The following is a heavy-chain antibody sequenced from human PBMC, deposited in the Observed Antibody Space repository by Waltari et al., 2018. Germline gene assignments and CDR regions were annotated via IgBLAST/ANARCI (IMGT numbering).Heavy chain of an antibody. D-gene: IGHD6-13*01. CDR2: VDPEDGET. V-gene: IGHV1-69-2*01. CDR3: VRGPRVAAAGLDY. CDR1: RYTFTDYY. Sequence: EAQLVQSGAEVKKPGATVKISCKGSRYTFTDYYIHWVQQAPEKGLDWMGRVDPEDGETVYAEKFQCRVTISADTSTDTTHMELSSLRSEDTAVYYCVRGPRVAAAGLDYWGQGTLVTVSS. J-gene: IGHJ4*02.